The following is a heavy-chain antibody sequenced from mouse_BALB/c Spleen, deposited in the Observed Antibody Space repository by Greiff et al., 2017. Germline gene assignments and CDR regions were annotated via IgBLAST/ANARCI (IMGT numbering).Heavy chain of an antibody. D-gene: IGHD3-2*01. CDR2: IDPENGDT. V-gene: IGHV14-4*02. CDR3: ARQLGLRAMDY. CDR1: GFNIKDYY. Sequence: VQLQQSGAELVRSGASVKLSCTASGFNIKDYYMHWVKQRPEQGLEWIGWIDPENGDTEYAPKFQGKATMTADTSSNTAYLQLSSLTSEDTAVYYCARQLGLRAMDYWGQGTSVTVSS. J-gene: IGHJ4*01.